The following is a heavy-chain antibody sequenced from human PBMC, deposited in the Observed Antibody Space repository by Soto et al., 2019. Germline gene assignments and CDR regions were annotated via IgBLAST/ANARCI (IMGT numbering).Heavy chain of an antibody. CDR3: ARSYDFWSGSDAYGMDV. CDR2: IFHSGST. J-gene: IGHJ6*02. V-gene: IGHV4-30-4*01. CDR1: GGSISSADYN. Sequence: SETLSLTCTVSGGSISSADYNWSWVRQAPGRGLEWIGFIFHSGSTYYNPSLQSRAAISVDKSKNQFSLKLSSVTAADTAVYFCARSYDFWSGSDAYGMDVWGQGTTVTVSS. D-gene: IGHD3-3*01.